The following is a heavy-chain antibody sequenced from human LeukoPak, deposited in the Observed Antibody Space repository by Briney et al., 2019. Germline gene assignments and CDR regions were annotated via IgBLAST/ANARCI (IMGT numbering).Heavy chain of an antibody. CDR2: ISGSGGST. J-gene: IGHJ4*02. CDR3: AKATMIVVVMAFDY. D-gene: IGHD3-22*01. Sequence: GGSLRLSCAASGFTLSSYAMSWVRQAPGKGLEWVSAISGSGGSTYYADSVKGRFTISRDNSKNTLYLQMNSLRAEDTAVYYCAKATMIVVVMAFDYWGQGTLVTVSS. CDR1: GFTLSSYA. V-gene: IGHV3-23*01.